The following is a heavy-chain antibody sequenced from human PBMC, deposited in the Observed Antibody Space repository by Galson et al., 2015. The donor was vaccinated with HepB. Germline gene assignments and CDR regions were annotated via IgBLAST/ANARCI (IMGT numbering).Heavy chain of an antibody. CDR1: GFTFSSYW. V-gene: IGHV3-33*08. CDR3: ARGYCSSTSVPIPPPDDDFDL. D-gene: IGHD2-2*01. CDR2: IWYDGSNK. Sequence: SLRLSCAASGFTFSSYWMSWVRQAPGKGLEWVAVIWYDGSNKYYADSVKGRFTISRDNSKNTLYLQMNSLRAEDTAVYYCARGYCSSTSVPIPPPDDDFDLWGQGTMVTVSS. J-gene: IGHJ3*01.